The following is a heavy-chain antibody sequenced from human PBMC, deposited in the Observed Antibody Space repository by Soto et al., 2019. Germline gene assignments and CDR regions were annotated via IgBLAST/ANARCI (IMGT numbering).Heavy chain of an antibody. CDR1: GYSFTSYW. J-gene: IGHJ6*02. V-gene: IGHV5-51*01. CDR3: ARGYCSGGSCYSNDYYYYYGMDV. Sequence: GESLKISCKGSGYSFTSYWIGWVRQMPGKGLEWMGIIYPGDSDTRYSPSFQGQVTISADKSISTAYLQWSSLKASDTAMYYCARGYCSGGSCYSNDYYYYYGMDVWGQGTTVTVSS. CDR2: IYPGDSDT. D-gene: IGHD2-15*01.